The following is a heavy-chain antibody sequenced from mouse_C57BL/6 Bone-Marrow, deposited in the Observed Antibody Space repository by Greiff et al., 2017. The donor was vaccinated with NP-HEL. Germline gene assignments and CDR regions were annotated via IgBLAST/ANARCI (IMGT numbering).Heavy chain of an antibody. V-gene: IGHV1-81*01. CDR3: ARSGNVTTVVATRGYFDV. J-gene: IGHJ1*03. CDR2: IYPRSGNT. Sequence: VQLQQSGAELARPGASVKLSCKASGYTFTSYGISWVKQRTGQGLEWIGEIYPRSGNTYYNEKFKGKATLTVEKPSSTAYMQLSSLTSEDSAVYYCARSGNVTTVVATRGYFDVWGTGTTVTVSS. D-gene: IGHD1-1*01. CDR1: GYTFTSYG.